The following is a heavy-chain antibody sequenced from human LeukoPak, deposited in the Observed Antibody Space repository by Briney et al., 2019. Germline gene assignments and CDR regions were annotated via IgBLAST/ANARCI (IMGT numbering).Heavy chain of an antibody. D-gene: IGHD3-9*01. CDR1: GFTVSSNY. CDR3: ARLTDILTGDNWFDP. Sequence: QAGGSLRLSCAASGFTVSSNYMSWVRQAPGKGLEWVSVIYSGGSTYYADSVKGRFTISRDNSKNTLYLQTNSLRAEDTAVYYCARLTDILTGDNWFDPWGQGTLVTVSS. J-gene: IGHJ5*02. CDR2: IYSGGST. V-gene: IGHV3-53*01.